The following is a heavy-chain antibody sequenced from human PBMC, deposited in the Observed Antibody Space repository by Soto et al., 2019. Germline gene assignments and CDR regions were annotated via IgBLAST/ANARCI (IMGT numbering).Heavy chain of an antibody. CDR2: IYWDDDK. D-gene: IGHD1-1*01. V-gene: IGHV2-5*02. CDR1: GFSLSTSGVG. J-gene: IGHJ4*02. Sequence: SGPTLVNPTQTLTLTCTFSGFSLSTSGVGVGWIRQPPGKALEWLAFIYWDDDKRYSPSLKTRLTITKDTSKNQVVLTMTHVDPVDTAPYYCAHRAGLQGNWDGGYFDYWGLGTLVTVSS. CDR3: AHRAGLQGNWDGGYFDY.